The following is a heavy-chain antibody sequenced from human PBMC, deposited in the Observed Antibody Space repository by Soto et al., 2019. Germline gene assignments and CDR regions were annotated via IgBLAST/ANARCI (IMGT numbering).Heavy chain of an antibody. J-gene: IGHJ5*02. Sequence: GASVKGSCKASGYTFTGYYMHWVRQAPGQGLEWKGWINPNSGGTKYAQKYQGWVTMTRDTSISTAYMEMSRLRSDDTAVYYFARETEYCSGGSCLNWFDPWGQGTLVTVSS. CDR2: INPNSGGT. V-gene: IGHV1-2*04. D-gene: IGHD2-15*01. CDR3: ARETEYCSGGSCLNWFDP. CDR1: GYTFTGYY.